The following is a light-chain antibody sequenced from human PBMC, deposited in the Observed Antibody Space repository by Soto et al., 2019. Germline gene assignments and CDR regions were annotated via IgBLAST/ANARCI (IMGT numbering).Light chain of an antibody. Sequence: EILLTQSPGTLSLSPGERATLSCRASQSVRNSYLAWYQQKPGQAPRLLIYGASGRATGIPARFSGSGSGTDFTLTITRLEPEAFAVDYGQQYGSSPYTFGQGTKLEI. CDR1: QSVRNSY. J-gene: IGKJ2*01. CDR3: QQYGSSPYT. CDR2: GAS. V-gene: IGKV3-20*01.